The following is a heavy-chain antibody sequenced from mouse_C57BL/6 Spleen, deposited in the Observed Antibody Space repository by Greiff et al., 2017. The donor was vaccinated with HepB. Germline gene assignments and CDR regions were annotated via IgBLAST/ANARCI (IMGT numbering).Heavy chain of an antibody. CDR2: INPSTGGT. V-gene: IGHV1-42*01. J-gene: IGHJ2*01. CDR1: GYSFTGYY. D-gene: IGHD1-1*01. Sequence: VQLKESGPELVKPGASVKISCKASGYSFTGYYMNWVKQSPEKSLEWIGEINPSTGGTTYNQKFKAKATLTVDKSSSTAYMQLKSLTSEDSAVYYCARSGITTVVACDYWGQGTTLTVSS. CDR3: ARSGITTVVACDY.